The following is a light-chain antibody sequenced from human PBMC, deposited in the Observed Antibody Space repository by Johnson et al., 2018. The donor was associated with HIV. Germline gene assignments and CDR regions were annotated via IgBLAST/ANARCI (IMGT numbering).Light chain of an antibody. Sequence: QSVLTQPPSVSAAPGQKVTISCSRSSSNIGNNYVSWYQQLPGTAPKFLIYDNNKRPSGIPDRFSGSKSGTSATLGITGLQTGDEADYYCGTWDSSLSQGVFGTGTKVTVL. CDR3: GTWDSSLSQGV. CDR2: DNN. V-gene: IGLV1-51*01. J-gene: IGLJ1*01. CDR1: SSNIGNNY.